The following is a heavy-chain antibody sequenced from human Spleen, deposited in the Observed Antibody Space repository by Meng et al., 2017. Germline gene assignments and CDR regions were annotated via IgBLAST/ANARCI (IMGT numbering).Heavy chain of an antibody. CDR1: GFTFNSAW. CDR2: IKSKTDGEST. J-gene: IGHJ4*01. Sequence: GGSPRLSCAASGFTFNSAWMSWVRQAPGKGLEWVGRIKSKTDGESTSYAAPVKGRFTISRDDSKNTMYLQMNSLKTEDTAVYYCSGHVDYWGHGTLVTVSS. CDR3: SGHVDY. V-gene: IGHV3-15*01.